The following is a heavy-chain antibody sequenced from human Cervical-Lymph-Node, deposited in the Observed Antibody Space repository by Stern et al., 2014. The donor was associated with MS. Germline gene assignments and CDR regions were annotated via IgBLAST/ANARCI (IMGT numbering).Heavy chain of an antibody. Sequence: VHLVESGGTVVQPGTSLRLSCEGSGFTFSNHGMNWVRRAPGQGLELVASLWHDGSNKMYEDSVKGRFTIFRDNSTNTLYMQMHALRVEDTAVYYCARSSSGGFDYWGPGTLVTVSS. CDR3: ARSSSGGFDY. V-gene: IGHV3-33*01. J-gene: IGHJ4*02. CDR2: LWHDGSNK. D-gene: IGHD6-25*01. CDR1: GFTFSNHG.